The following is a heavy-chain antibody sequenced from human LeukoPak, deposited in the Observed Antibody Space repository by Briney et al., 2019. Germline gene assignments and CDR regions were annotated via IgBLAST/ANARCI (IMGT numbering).Heavy chain of an antibody. CDR2: IPYDGSNK. Sequence: GGSLRLSCAASGFTFSSYGMHWVRQAPGKGLEWVAVIPYDGSNKYYADSVKGRFTISRDNSKNTLYLQMNSLRAEDTAVYYCAKVPTLEPFDYWGQGTLVTVSS. CDR3: AKVPTLEPFDY. CDR1: GFTFSSYG. V-gene: IGHV3-30*18. J-gene: IGHJ4*02. D-gene: IGHD1-14*01.